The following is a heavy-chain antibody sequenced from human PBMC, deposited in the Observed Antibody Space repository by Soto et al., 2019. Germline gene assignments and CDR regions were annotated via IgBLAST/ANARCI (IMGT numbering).Heavy chain of an antibody. J-gene: IGHJ3*01. Sequence: ESGGGVVQPEKSLRLSCEASGFTFSAFDMHWVRQSPGKGLEWVATSSYDGYTKYYATSVQGRFTIYRDNSRNTLELHMNSRRAEDRAMYYFTRDWLTVIGTPFEPRGQGTMVVDSS. D-gene: IGHD2-21*01. CDR2: SSYDGYTK. V-gene: IGHV3-30-3*01. CDR3: TRDWLTVIGTPFEP. CDR1: GFTFSAFD.